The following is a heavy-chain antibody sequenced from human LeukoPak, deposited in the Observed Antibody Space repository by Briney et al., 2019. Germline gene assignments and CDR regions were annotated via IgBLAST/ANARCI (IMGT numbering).Heavy chain of an antibody. Sequence: PGGSLRLSCAASGFTFSSYGMHWVRQAPGKGLEWVAVIWYDGSNKYYADSVKGRFTISRDNSKNTLYLQMNSLRAGDTAVYYCAKATQWELLSFDYWGQGTLVTVSS. CDR2: IWYDGSNK. CDR1: GFTFSSYG. V-gene: IGHV3-33*06. CDR3: AKATQWELLSFDY. D-gene: IGHD1-26*01. J-gene: IGHJ4*02.